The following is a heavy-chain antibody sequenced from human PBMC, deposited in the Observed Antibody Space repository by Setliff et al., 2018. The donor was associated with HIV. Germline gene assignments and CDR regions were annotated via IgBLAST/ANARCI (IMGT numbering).Heavy chain of an antibody. V-gene: IGHV4-39*01. CDR3: ARLSSYRSSSYYFDY. J-gene: IGHJ4*02. Sequence: SETLSLTCSVSGDSISDTTYYWGWIRQPPGKGLEWIGNIYHSGSTLYKPSLKSRVTMSVDTSKNQFSLKLNSVTAADTAVYHYARLSSYRSSSYYFDYWGQGALVTVSS. CDR1: GDSISDTTYY. CDR2: IYHSGST. D-gene: IGHD6-6*01.